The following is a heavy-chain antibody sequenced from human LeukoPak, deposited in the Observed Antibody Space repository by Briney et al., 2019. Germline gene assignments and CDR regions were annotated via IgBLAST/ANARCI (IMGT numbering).Heavy chain of an antibody. D-gene: IGHD6-13*01. J-gene: IGHJ4*02. Sequence: SVKVSCKASGGTFSSYAISWVRQAPGQGLEWMGGIVPIFGTANYAQKFQGRVTITADESTSTAYMELSSLRSEDTAVYYCATGRWNSSSWGDYWGQGTLVTVSS. CDR1: GGTFSSYA. V-gene: IGHV1-69*13. CDR3: ATGRWNSSSWGDY. CDR2: IVPIFGTA.